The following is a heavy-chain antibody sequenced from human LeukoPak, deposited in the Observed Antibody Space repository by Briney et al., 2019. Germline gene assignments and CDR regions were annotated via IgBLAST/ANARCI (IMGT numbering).Heavy chain of an antibody. Sequence: GGSLRLSCAASGFTVSRNYMSWVRQAPGKGLEWVSVIYSGGNTYYADSVKGRFTISRDNSKNTLYLQMNSLRAADTAVYYCARIAVGGRYSLGKDYYYYGMDVWGEGTTVTVSS. CDR2: IYSGGNT. J-gene: IGHJ6*04. CDR1: GFTVSRNY. V-gene: IGHV3-53*01. CDR3: ARIAVGGRYSLGKDYYYYGMDV. D-gene: IGHD3-9*01.